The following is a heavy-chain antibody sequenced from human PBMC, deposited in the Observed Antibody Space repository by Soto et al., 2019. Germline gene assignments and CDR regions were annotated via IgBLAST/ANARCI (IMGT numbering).Heavy chain of an antibody. D-gene: IGHD3-22*01. Sequence: EVQLVESGGGLVQSGRSLRLSCAASGFTFDDYAMHWVRQAPGKGLEWVSSISWYSGSIAYADSVKGRFTISRDNAKNSLFLQMSSLRPEDTALYYCAKALDYDSSGYYYFDYWGQGTLVTVSS. J-gene: IGHJ4*02. CDR2: ISWYSGSI. CDR3: AKALDYDSSGYYYFDY. CDR1: GFTFDDYA. V-gene: IGHV3-9*01.